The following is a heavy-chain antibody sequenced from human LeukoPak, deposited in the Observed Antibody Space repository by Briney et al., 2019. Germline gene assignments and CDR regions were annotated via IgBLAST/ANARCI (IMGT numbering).Heavy chain of an antibody. Sequence: SETLSLTCTVSRGSISSSSYYWDWIRQPPGKGLEWIGSIYYSGSTYYNPSLRSRVTISVDTSKNQFSLKLSAVTAADTAVYYCARHRSSGSEIDYWGQGTLVTVSS. V-gene: IGHV4-39*01. CDR1: RGSISSSSYY. CDR2: IYYSGST. D-gene: IGHD6-19*01. J-gene: IGHJ4*02. CDR3: ARHRSSGSEIDY.